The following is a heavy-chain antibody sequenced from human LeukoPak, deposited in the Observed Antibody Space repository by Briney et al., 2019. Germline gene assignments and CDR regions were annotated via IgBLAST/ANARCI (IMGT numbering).Heavy chain of an antibody. D-gene: IGHD3-22*01. CDR2: IIPIFGTA. CDR3: AREDYYDSGSNDY. Sequence: ASVKVSCKASGGTFSSYAISWVRQAPGQGLEWMGGIIPIFGTANYAQKFQGRVTITADESTSTAYMELSSLRSEDTAVYYCAREDYYDSGSNDYWGQGTLVTVSS. V-gene: IGHV1-69*13. CDR1: GGTFSSYA. J-gene: IGHJ4*02.